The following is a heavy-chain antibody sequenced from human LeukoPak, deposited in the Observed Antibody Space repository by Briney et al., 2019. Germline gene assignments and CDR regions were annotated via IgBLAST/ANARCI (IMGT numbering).Heavy chain of an antibody. Sequence: SETLSLTCTVSGGSISSYYWSWIRQPPGKGLEWIGYIYYSGSTNYNPSLKSRVTISVDPSKNQFSLKLSSVTAADTAVYYCARAGRDGYSYDAFDIWGQGTMVTVSS. D-gene: IGHD5-24*01. CDR2: IYYSGST. J-gene: IGHJ3*02. CDR3: ARAGRDGYSYDAFDI. CDR1: GGSISSYY. V-gene: IGHV4-59*01.